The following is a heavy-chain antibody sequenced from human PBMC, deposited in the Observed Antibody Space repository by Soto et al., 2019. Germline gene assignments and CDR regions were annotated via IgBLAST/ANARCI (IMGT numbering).Heavy chain of an antibody. CDR3: ARQRITMVRGVISLFAFDI. D-gene: IGHD3-10*01. J-gene: IGHJ3*02. V-gene: IGHV4-30-2*01. Sequence: SETLSLTCAVSGGSISSGGYSWSWIRQPPGKGLEWIGYIYHSGSTYYNPSLKSRVTISVDRSKNQFSLKLSSVTAADTAVYYCARQRITMVRGVISLFAFDIWGQGTMVTVS. CDR1: GGSISSGGYS. CDR2: IYHSGST.